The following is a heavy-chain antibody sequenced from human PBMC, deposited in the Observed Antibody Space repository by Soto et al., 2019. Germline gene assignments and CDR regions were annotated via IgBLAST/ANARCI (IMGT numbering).Heavy chain of an antibody. CDR1: GFTVSTKY. CDR3: ARDPWAADY. CDR2: IYSGGST. Sequence: GGSLRVSCAASGFTVSTKYMSWVRQAPGKGLEWVSVIYSGGSTFYADSVRGRFTISRDNSKNTVSLQMNSLRAEDTAVYYCARDPWAADYWGQGTLVTVSS. V-gene: IGHV3-66*01. D-gene: IGHD3-16*01. J-gene: IGHJ4*02.